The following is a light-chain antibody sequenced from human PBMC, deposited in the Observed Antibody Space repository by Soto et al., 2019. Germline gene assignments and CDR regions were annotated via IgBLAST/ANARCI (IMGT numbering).Light chain of an antibody. CDR1: QSIGTW. V-gene: IGKV1-5*01. CDR2: DAS. Sequence: DIQMTQSPSTLPASVGDRVTITCRASQSIGTWLAWYQQKPGKAPKLLIYDASTLESGVPSRFSGSGSGTEFTLTISSLQPDDFATYYCQQYNNFRWTFGQGAKVEIK. J-gene: IGKJ1*01. CDR3: QQYNNFRWT.